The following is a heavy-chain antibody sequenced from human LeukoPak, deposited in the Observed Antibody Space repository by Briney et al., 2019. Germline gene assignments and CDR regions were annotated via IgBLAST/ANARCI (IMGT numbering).Heavy chain of an antibody. D-gene: IGHD6-19*01. CDR1: GFTFSDYW. Sequence: GGSLRLSCAASGFTFSDYWMSWVRQAPGKGLECVAKIKQDGSEKYYVDSVKGRFTISRDNAKNSLYLQMNSLRAEDTAVYVCARVAGWQWLASLHCWGQGTLVTVSS. CDR3: ARVAGWQWLASLHC. V-gene: IGHV3-7*01. J-gene: IGHJ4*02. CDR2: IKQDGSEK.